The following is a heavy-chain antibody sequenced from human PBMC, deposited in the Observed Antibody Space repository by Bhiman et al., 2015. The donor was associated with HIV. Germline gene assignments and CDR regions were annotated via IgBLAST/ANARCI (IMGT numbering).Heavy chain of an antibody. CDR1: GFSFSDYY. J-gene: IGHJ3*02. V-gene: IGHV3-11*04. D-gene: IGHD3-10*01. CDR3: ARERATLWFRASGAAFDI. Sequence: QVQLVESGGGLVKPGGSLRLSCAASGFSFSDYYMSWIRQAPGKGLEWVSYISSSGSNIYYADSVKGRFTISRDNAKNSLYLQMNSLRAEDTAVYYCARERATLWFRASGAAFDIWGQGTMVTVSS. CDR2: ISSSGSNI.